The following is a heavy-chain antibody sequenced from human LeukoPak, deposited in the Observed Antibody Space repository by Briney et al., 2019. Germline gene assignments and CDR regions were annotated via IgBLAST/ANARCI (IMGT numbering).Heavy chain of an antibody. D-gene: IGHD3-9*01. V-gene: IGHV3-74*01. J-gene: IGHJ4*02. CDR3: AKSSRGVLRYFDWFPYYFDY. CDR2: INSDGSST. Sequence: GGSLRLSCAASGFASGFNSYWMHWVRQAPGKGLVWVSRINSDGSSTSYADSVKGRFTISRDNAKNTLYLQMNSLRAEDTAVYYCAKSSRGVLRYFDWFPYYFDYWGQGTLVTVSS. CDR1: GFASGFNSYW.